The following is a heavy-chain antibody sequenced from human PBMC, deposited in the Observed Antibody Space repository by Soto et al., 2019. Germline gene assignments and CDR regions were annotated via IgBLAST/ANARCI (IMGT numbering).Heavy chain of an antibody. D-gene: IGHD6-13*01. CDR1: GFSVSRYY. CDR2: IYSDGDT. J-gene: IGHJ4*02. Sequence: LEQFGGGLVQPGGSLRLSCVASGFSVSRYYMGWVRQTPGKGLEWASLIYSDGDTYYADSVKGRFTISRDTSKNTLFFQMNSLRAEDTAVYYCASDPYSKIGGRWGQGTLVIVSS. V-gene: IGHV3-66*01. CDR3: ASDPYSKIGGR.